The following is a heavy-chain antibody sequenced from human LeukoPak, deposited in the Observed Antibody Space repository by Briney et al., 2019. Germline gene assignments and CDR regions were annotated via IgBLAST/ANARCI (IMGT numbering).Heavy chain of an antibody. CDR1: GGTFSSYA. D-gene: IGHD5-18*01. V-gene: IGHV1-69*04. J-gene: IGHJ6*02. CDR2: IIPLLGIA. Sequence: SVKVSCKASGGTFSSYAISWVRQAPGQGLEWRGRIIPLLGIANYAQKFRGRVTITEDNSTSTAYMELSSVRSEDTAVYYCAGSRGYSYGLLRHYYGMDVWGQGTTVTVSS. CDR3: AGSRGYSYGLLRHYYGMDV.